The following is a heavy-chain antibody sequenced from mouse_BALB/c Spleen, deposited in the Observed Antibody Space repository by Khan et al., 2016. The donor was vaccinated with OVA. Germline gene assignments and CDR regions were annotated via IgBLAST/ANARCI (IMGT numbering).Heavy chain of an antibody. CDR2: IWAGGST. Sequence: QVQLKESGPGLVAPSQSLSLTCTVSGFSLTRHGIHWVRQPPGKGLEWLGIIWAGGSTNYNSALMSRLSITKDSSKSQVFLKMNSLQTDDTAIYYCARNREPDYFDYWGQGTTLTVSS. CDR1: GFSLTRHG. J-gene: IGHJ2*01. CDR3: ARNREPDYFDY. V-gene: IGHV2-9*02.